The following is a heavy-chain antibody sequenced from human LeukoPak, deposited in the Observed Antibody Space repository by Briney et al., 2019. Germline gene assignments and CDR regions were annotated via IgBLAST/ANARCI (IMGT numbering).Heavy chain of an antibody. CDR3: ARHVTLVDTAMVTHVHYYYGMDV. CDR1: GYSFTSYW. V-gene: IGHV5-51*01. D-gene: IGHD5-18*01. J-gene: IGHJ6*02. CDR2: IYPGDSDT. Sequence: GESLKISCKGSGYSFTSYWIGWVRQMPGKGLEWMGIIYPGDSDTRYSPSFQGQVTISADKSISTAYLQWSSLKASDTAMYYCARHVTLVDTAMVTHVHYYYGMDVWGQGTTVTVSS.